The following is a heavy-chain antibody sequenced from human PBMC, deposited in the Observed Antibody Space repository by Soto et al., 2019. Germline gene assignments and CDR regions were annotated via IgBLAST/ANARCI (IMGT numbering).Heavy chain of an antibody. D-gene: IGHD2-15*01. Sequence: ASVKVSCKASGYTLTNYAMHCVRQAPGQRNEWMGWINAGNGNTKYSQKIKGRVTITRDTSASTAYMEQSSLRSEDTAVYYCAREVHCSGGSCYRPRLLGYGMDVWGQGTTVTVSS. CDR2: INAGNGNT. CDR3: AREVHCSGGSCYRPRLLGYGMDV. J-gene: IGHJ6*02. V-gene: IGHV1-3*01. CDR1: GYTLTNYA.